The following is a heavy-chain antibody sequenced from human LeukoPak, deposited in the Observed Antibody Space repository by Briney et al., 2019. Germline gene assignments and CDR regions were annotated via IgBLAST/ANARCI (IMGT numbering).Heavy chain of an antibody. Sequence: SGRSLRLSCAASGFTFSSYGMHWVRQAPGKGLEWVAVIWYDGSNKYYADSVKGRFTISRDNSKNTLYLQMNGLRAEDTAVYYCVREVAYCSGGSCYSGIYYYYGMDVWGQGTTVTVSS. CDR3: VREVAYCSGGSCYSGIYYYYGMDV. V-gene: IGHV3-33*01. D-gene: IGHD2-15*01. J-gene: IGHJ6*02. CDR1: GFTFSSYG. CDR2: IWYDGSNK.